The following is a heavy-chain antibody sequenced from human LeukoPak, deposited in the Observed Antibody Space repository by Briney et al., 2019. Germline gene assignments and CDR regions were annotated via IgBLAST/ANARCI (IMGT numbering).Heavy chain of an antibody. CDR1: VGSVSSKSAS. CDR3: ARGTGSLDY. CDR2: TYSRSKWFN. J-gene: IGHJ4*02. V-gene: IGHV6-1*01. Sequence: SQTLSLTCAISVGSVSSKSASWNWIRQSPSRGLEWLGRTYSRSKWFNDYAVSVKSRITINPDTSKNQFSLHLTSVTPDDTAVYYCARGTGSLDYWGQGTLVTVSS. D-gene: IGHD1-26*01.